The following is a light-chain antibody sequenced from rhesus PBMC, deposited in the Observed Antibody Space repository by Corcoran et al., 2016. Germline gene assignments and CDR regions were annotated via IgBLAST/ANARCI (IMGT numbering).Light chain of an antibody. CDR2: KAS. CDR3: LQYSSSPYS. J-gene: IGKJ2*01. CDR1: QSISSW. V-gene: IGKV1-22*01. Sequence: DIQMTQSPSSLSASVGDTVTITCRASQSISSWLDWYQQKPGKAPKLLIYKASRLQSGVPSRFSGSGSWTDFTLTISSLQPEDFATYYCLQYSSSPYSFCQGTEVEIK.